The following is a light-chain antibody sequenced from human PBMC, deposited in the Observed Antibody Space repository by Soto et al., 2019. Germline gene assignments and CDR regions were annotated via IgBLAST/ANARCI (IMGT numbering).Light chain of an antibody. Sequence: DIQMTQSPSTLSASVGDRVTITCRASQSISGWLAWYQQKPGTAPKLLIYKASSLESGVPSRFSGSGSGAEFTLTISSLQPHDFATYYCQEYNFYSTFGGGTKVEIK. V-gene: IGKV1-5*03. CDR3: QEYNFYST. J-gene: IGKJ4*01. CDR1: QSISGW. CDR2: KAS.